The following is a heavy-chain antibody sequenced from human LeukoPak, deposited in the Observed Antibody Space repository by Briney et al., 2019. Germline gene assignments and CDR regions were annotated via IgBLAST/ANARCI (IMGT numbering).Heavy chain of an antibody. Sequence: GGSLRLSCAASGFTVTSNRMSWVRQAPGKGLEKVSVIYSDGSTYYADSVKGRFTISRDNSKNTLYLQMNSLRAEDTAVYYCASEVAVCAAGSYCDHWGQGVLVTVSS. J-gene: IGHJ4*02. CDR3: ASEVAVCAAGSYCDH. D-gene: IGHD3-10*01. CDR2: IYSDGST. CDR1: GFTVTSNR. V-gene: IGHV3-66*01.